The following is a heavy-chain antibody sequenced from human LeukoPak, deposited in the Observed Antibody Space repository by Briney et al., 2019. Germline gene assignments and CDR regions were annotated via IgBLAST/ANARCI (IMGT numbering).Heavy chain of an antibody. CDR1: GFTCGGYE. Sequence: GGYLRLSCAASGFTCGGYEMNWVRQAPGKGLEWVSAISGSGGSTYYADSVKGRFTISRDNSKTTLYLQMNSLRAEDTAVYYCAKDRVVIAVAVYDYWGKGTLVTVS. D-gene: IGHD6-19*01. CDR3: AKDRVVIAVAVYDY. V-gene: IGHV3-23*01. J-gene: IGHJ4*02. CDR2: ISGSGGST.